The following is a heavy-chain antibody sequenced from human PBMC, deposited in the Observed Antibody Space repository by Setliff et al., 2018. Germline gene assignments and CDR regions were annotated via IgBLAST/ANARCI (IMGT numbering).Heavy chain of an antibody. CDR3: ARVPRFTDMRNAFDI. CDR2: IYYSGST. CDR1: GGSISSGGYY. Sequence: SETLSLTCTVSGGSISSGGYYWSWIRQHPGKGLEWIGYIYYSGSTNYNPSLKSRVTISVDTSKNQFSLKLSSVTAADTAVYYCARVPRFTDMRNAFDIWGQGTMVTVSS. D-gene: IGHD2-15*01. J-gene: IGHJ3*02. V-gene: IGHV4-31*03.